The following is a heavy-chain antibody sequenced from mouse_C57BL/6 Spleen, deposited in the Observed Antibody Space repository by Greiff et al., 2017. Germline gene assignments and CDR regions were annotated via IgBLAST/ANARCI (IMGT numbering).Heavy chain of an antibody. Sequence: EVQLQQSGPELVKPGASVKISCKASGYSFTGYYMNWVKQSPEKSLEWIGEINPSTGGTTYNQKFKAKATLTVDKSSSTAYMQLKSLTSEDSAVYYCAKELYYAMDYWGQGTSVTVSS. D-gene: IGHD1-3*01. CDR2: INPSTGGT. CDR1: GYSFTGYY. CDR3: AKELYYAMDY. J-gene: IGHJ4*01. V-gene: IGHV1-42*01.